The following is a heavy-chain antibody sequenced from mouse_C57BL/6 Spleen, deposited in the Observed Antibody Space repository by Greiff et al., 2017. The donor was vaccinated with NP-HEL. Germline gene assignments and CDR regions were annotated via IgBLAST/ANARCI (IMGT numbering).Heavy chain of an antibody. J-gene: IGHJ4*01. CDR3: ARHPLITTVVGYAMDY. CDR2: ISSGGSYT. V-gene: IGHV5-6*02. Sequence: EVKLVESGGDLVKPGGSLKLSCAASGFTFSSYGMSWVRQTPDKRLEWVATISSGGSYTYYPDSVKGRFTSSRDNAKNTLYLQMSSLKSEDTAMYYCARHPLITTVVGYAMDYWGQGTSVTVSS. CDR1: GFTFSSYG. D-gene: IGHD1-1*01.